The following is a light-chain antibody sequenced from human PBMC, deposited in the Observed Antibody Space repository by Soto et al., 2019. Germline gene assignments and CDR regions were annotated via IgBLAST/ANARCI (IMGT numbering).Light chain of an antibody. CDR2: GAS. Sequence: EIVLTQSPGTLSLSPGQRATLSCRASQSVNSSYLAWFQQKPGQAPRLLIYGASTRATGIPDRFSGSGAGTDFTLTISSLQPEDFATYYCQQANSFPLTFGGGTKVEIK. J-gene: IGKJ4*01. CDR3: QQANSFPLT. CDR1: QSVNSSY. V-gene: IGKV3-20*01.